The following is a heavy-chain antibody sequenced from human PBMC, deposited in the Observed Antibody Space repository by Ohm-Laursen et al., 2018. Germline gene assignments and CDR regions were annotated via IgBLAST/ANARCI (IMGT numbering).Heavy chain of an antibody. J-gene: IGHJ6*02. V-gene: IGHV1-8*01. CDR1: GYTLTSYD. CDR3: AGTVFGAGMDV. Sequence: SVMLSCKASGYTLTSYDINWVRQATGQGLEWMGWMNPNIGNTGYAQKFQGRVTMTRNTSISTAYMELSSLRSEDTGVYYCAGTVFGAGMDVWGQGTTVTVSS. CDR2: MNPNIGNT. D-gene: IGHD3-16*01.